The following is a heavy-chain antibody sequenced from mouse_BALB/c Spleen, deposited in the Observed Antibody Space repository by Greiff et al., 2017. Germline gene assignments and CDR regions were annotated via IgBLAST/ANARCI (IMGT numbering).Heavy chain of an antibody. CDR3: ARRLYGNYYAMDY. CDR1: GYAFTNYL. V-gene: IGHV1-54*01. J-gene: IGHJ4*01. Sequence: QVHVKQSGAELVRPGTSVKVSCKASGYAFTNYLIEWVKQRPGQGLEWIGVINPGSGGTNYNEKFKGKATLTADKSSSTAYMQLSSLTSDDSAVYFCARRLYGNYYAMDYWGQGTSVTVSS. D-gene: IGHD2-1*01. CDR2: INPGSGGT.